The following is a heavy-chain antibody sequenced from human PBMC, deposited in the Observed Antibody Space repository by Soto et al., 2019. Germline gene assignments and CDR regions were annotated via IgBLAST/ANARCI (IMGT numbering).Heavy chain of an antibody. CDR3: ARMLEIVVVVAATLSYMDV. V-gene: IGHV1-18*01. CDR1: GYTFTSYG. Sequence: QVQLVQSGAEVKKPGASVKVSCKASGYTFTSYGISWVRQAPGQGLEWMGWISAYNGNTNYAKKLQGRVTMTTDTSTSTAYMELRSLRSDDTAVYYCARMLEIVVVVAATLSYMDVWGKGTTVTVSS. CDR2: ISAYNGNT. D-gene: IGHD2-15*01. J-gene: IGHJ6*03.